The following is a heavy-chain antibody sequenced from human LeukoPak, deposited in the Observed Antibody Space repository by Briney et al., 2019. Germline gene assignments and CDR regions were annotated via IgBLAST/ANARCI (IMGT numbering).Heavy chain of an antibody. Sequence: GSLRLSCAASGFTVSSNCMSWVRQAPGKGMEWVSIIYSGGSTDYADSVKGRFTVSRDNSKNTLYLQMNSLRAEDTAVYYCARGYTYGDYWGQGTLVTVSS. V-gene: IGHV3-66*01. CDR2: IYSGGST. CDR1: GFTVSSNC. D-gene: IGHD5-18*01. J-gene: IGHJ4*02. CDR3: ARGYTYGDY.